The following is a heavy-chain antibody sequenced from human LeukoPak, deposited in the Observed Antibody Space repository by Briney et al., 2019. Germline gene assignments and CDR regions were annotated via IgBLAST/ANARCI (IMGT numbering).Heavy chain of an antibody. CDR3: ARDYCSSTGCLFDY. V-gene: IGHV1-2*06. CDR2: ITPNSGDT. D-gene: IGHD2-2*01. CDR1: GYTFTGYH. Sequence: ASVKVSCKASGYTFTGYHMHWVRLAPGQGLEWMGRITPNSGDTNYAQKFQGRVTMTRDTSISTAYVELSRLRSDDTAVYYCARDYCSSTGCLFDYWGQGTLVTVSS. J-gene: IGHJ4*02.